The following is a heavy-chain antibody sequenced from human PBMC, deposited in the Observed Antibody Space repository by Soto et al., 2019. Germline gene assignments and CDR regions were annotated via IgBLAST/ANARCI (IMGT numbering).Heavy chain of an antibody. Sequence: QVQLQESGPGLVKPSETLSLTCTVSGGSISSSFHYWGWTRQPPGKGLEWIGSIYYRGNTYYNPSLKSRVTISVDTSKNQFSLKRSAVTAADTAVYYCAREGAYSSPTNWFDPWGQGTLVTVSS. J-gene: IGHJ5*02. CDR1: GGSISSSFHY. CDR2: IYYRGNT. D-gene: IGHD6-13*01. V-gene: IGHV4-39*02. CDR3: AREGAYSSPTNWFDP.